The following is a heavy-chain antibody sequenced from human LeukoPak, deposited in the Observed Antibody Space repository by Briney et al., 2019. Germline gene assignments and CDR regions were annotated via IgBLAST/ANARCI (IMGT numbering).Heavy chain of an antibody. D-gene: IGHD3-10*01. CDR1: GFTFSSYS. CDR3: ARNGDIRLLSDAFNI. J-gene: IGHJ3*02. V-gene: IGHV3-21*01. Sequence: GGSLRLSCAASGFTFSSYSMNWVRQAPGKGLEWVSSISSSSSYIYYADSVKGRFTISRHNAKNSLYLQMDSLRAEDTAVYYCARNGDIRLLSDAFNIWGQGTVVTVSS. CDR2: ISSSSSYI.